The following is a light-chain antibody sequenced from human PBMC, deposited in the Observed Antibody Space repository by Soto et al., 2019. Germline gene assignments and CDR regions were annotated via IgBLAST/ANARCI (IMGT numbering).Light chain of an antibody. Sequence: EIVLTQSPGTLSLSPGERATLSCRASQSVSSNYLAWYQQKPGQAPRLLIYGASTRATGIPARFSGSGSGTEFTLTISSLQSEDFAVYYCQQYNNWPQTFGRGTKVDIK. CDR3: QQYNNWPQT. J-gene: IGKJ1*01. CDR2: GAS. V-gene: IGKV3-15*01. CDR1: QSVSSN.